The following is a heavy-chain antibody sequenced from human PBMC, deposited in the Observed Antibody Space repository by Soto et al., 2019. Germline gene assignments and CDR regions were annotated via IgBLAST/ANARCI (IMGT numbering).Heavy chain of an antibody. V-gene: IGHV4-59*01. Sequence: SETLSLTCNVSGGSISNYYWTWVRQSPEKGLEGIGYMYYNGNINYNPSLKSRVTISIDTSKNQFSLTLKPVTAADTAVYYCASGGNWFDPRGQGVLVTVSS. D-gene: IGHD3-16*01. J-gene: IGHJ5*02. CDR2: MYYNGNI. CDR1: GGSISNYY. CDR3: ASGGNWFDP.